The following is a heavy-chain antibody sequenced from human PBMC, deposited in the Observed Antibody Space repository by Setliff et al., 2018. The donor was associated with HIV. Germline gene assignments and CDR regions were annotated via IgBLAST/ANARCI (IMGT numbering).Heavy chain of an antibody. CDR3: TRVRLLYSDSSPVWFDP. CDR1: GGSISSYY. Sequence: SETLSLTCTVSGGSISSYYWSWIRQPPGKGLEWIGYLYHSGSANYNPSLKSRVTISGDTSKNQFSLKLSSVTAADTAIYYCTRVRLLYSDSSPVWFDPWGQGTLVTVSS. D-gene: IGHD3-22*01. V-gene: IGHV4-59*01. CDR2: LYHSGSA. J-gene: IGHJ5*02.